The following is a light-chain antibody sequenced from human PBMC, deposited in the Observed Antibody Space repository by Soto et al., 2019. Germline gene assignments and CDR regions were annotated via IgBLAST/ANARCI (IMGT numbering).Light chain of an antibody. CDR2: GAS. V-gene: IGKV3-20*01. CDR1: QSVSSNY. CDR3: QQNSSSRSWT. Sequence: DIVLTQTPVILSLSPGERATLSCRASQSVSSNYLAWYQQKPGQAPRLLIYGASSRATGIPDRFSGSGSGTDFTLTIGRLEPEDFAVYFCQQNSSSRSWTFGQGTKVDIK. J-gene: IGKJ1*01.